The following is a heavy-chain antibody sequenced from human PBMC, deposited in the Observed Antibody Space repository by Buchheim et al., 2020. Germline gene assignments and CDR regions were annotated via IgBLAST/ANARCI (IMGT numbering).Heavy chain of an antibody. CDR2: IYYSGST. CDR3: AGHNGEYDYSTY. D-gene: IGHD4-11*01. V-gene: IGHV4-59*08. Sequence: QVQLQESGPGLVKPSETLSLTCTVSGGSTSSYYWSWIRQPPGKGLEWIGYIYYSGSTNYNPSLKSRVTISVDTTTNQFSLKLSSVTAADTAVYYCAGHNGEYDYSTYWGQGTL. CDR1: GGSTSSYY. J-gene: IGHJ4*02.